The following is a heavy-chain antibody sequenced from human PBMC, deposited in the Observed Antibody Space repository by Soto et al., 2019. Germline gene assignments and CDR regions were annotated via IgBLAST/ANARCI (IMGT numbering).Heavy chain of an antibody. Sequence: GASVKVSCKASGGTFSSYAISWARQAPGQGLEWMGGIIPIFGTANYAQKFQGRVTITADKSTSTAYMELSSLRSEDTAVYYCARALTTVTDPFDYWGQGTLVTVS. CDR1: GGTFSSYA. CDR2: IIPIFGTA. D-gene: IGHD4-4*01. J-gene: IGHJ4*02. CDR3: ARALTTVTDPFDY. V-gene: IGHV1-69*06.